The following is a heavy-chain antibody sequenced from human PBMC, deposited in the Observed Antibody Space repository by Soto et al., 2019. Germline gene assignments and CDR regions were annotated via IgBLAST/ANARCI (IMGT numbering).Heavy chain of an antibody. D-gene: IGHD7-27*01. V-gene: IGHV4-30-4*01. CDR1: ADSISAVNYY. CDR3: TRGPSGDKVDY. J-gene: IGHJ4*02. CDR2: IYDGGST. Sequence: QVQLQGSGPRLVKPSQTLSLTCTVSADSISAVNYYWGRIRQSPDKGLEWNAHIYDGGSTYSNPSLKSRVTLSIDTSKDQFSLQLSSMSAADTAVYYCTRGPSGDKVDYWGQVNLVTVSS.